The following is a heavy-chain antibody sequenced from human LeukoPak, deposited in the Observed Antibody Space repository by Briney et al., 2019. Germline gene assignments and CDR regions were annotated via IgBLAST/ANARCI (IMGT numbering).Heavy chain of an antibody. CDR3: ARGLMAAAGTSYYYYGMDV. CDR1: GGSISSGGYY. Sequence: SETLSLTCTVSGGSISSGGYYWSWSRQHPGKGLEWIGYIYYTGSTYYNPSLKSRVTISVDTSKNQFSLKLSSVTAADTAVYYCARGLMAAAGTSYYYYGMDVWGQGTTVTVSS. CDR2: IYYTGST. J-gene: IGHJ6*02. D-gene: IGHD6-13*01. V-gene: IGHV4-31*03.